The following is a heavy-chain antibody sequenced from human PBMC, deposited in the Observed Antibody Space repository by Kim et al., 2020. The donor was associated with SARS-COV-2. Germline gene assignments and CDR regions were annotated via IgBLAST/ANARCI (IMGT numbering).Heavy chain of an antibody. CDR3: ARDFRIEYPPSGWFDP. D-gene: IGHD6-6*01. V-gene: IGHV4-39*07. CDR2: IYYSGST. Sequence: SETLSLTCTVSGGSISSSSYYWGWIRQPPGKGLEWIGSIYYSGSTYYNPSLKSRVTISVDTSKNQFSLKLSSVTAADTAVYYCARDFRIEYPPSGWFDPWGQGTLVTVSS. J-gene: IGHJ5*02. CDR1: GGSISSSSYY.